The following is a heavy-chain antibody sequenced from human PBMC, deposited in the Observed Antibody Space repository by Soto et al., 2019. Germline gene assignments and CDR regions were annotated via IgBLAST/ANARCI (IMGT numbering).Heavy chain of an antibody. CDR3: ARGGTSWSAEYYQH. CDR1: GYIFTNYG. D-gene: IGHD6-13*01. CDR2: ISGYNGDT. V-gene: IGHV1-18*01. Sequence: QVQLVQSGPEVKKPGASVKVSCKASGYIFTNYGISWVRQAPGQGPEWMGWISGYNGDTKYAQTLQGRVTLTTDTYTRIAYMELRSLRSDDTAVYYCARGGTSWSAEYYQHWGQGTLVIVSA. J-gene: IGHJ1*01.